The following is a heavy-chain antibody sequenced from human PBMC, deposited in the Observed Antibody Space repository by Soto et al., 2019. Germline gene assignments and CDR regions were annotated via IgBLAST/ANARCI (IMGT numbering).Heavy chain of an antibody. CDR2: IYYSGST. CDR1: GGSISSGGYY. D-gene: IGHD6-13*01. Sequence: SETLSLTCTVSGGSISSGGYYWSWIRQHPGKGLEWIGYIYYSGSTYYNPSLKSRVTISVDTSKNQFSLKLSSVTAADAAVYYCARDYAAAGTSEYWGQGTLVTVS. J-gene: IGHJ4*02. CDR3: ARDYAAAGTSEY. V-gene: IGHV4-31*03.